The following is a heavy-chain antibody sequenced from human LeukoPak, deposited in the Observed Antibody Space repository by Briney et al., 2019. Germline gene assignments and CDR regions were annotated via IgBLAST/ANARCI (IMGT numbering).Heavy chain of an antibody. CDR1: GLTFSSYA. CDR3: ARDSSGRLYYFDY. CDR2: LNYNGDYT. V-gene: IGHV3-23*01. J-gene: IGHJ4*02. D-gene: IGHD6-19*01. Sequence: GGSLRLSCVASGLTFSSYAMSWVRQAPGKGLEWVSSLNYNGDYTDYADSVKGRFTISRDNSKNTLYLQMNSLRAEDTAVYYCARDSSGRLYYFDYWGQGTLVTVSS.